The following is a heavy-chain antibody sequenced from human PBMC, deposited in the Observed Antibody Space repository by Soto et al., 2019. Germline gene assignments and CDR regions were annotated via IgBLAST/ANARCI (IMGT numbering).Heavy chain of an antibody. D-gene: IGHD2-8*01. CDR3: ARDSKLMGYYYGMDV. Sequence: GGSLRLSCAASGFTFSSYDMHWVRQATGKGLEWVSAIGTAGDTYYPGSVKGRFTISSENAKNSLYLQMNSLRAEDTAVYYCARDSKLMGYYYGMDVWGQGTTVTVSS. CDR1: GFTFSSYD. CDR2: IGTAGDT. V-gene: IGHV3-13*01. J-gene: IGHJ6*02.